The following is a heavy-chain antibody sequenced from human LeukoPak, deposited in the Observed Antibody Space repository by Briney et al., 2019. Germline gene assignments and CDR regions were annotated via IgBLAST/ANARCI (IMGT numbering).Heavy chain of an antibody. Sequence: GGSQRLSCAASGFTFSDYYMSWIRQAPGKGLEWVSYISSSGSTIYYADSVKGRFTISRDNAKNSLYLQMNSLRAEDTAVYYCARSQPLTVTTSFGAFDIWGQGTMVTVSS. CDR2: ISSSGSTI. CDR1: GFTFSDYY. D-gene: IGHD4-17*01. J-gene: IGHJ3*02. V-gene: IGHV3-11*01. CDR3: ARSQPLTVTTSFGAFDI.